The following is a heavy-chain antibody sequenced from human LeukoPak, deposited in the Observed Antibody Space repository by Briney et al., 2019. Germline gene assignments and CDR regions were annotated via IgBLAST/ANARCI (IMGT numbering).Heavy chain of an antibody. Sequence: SETLSLTCTVSGGSIGSFYWSWIRQPPGKGLEWIGYIYYSGSTNYNPSLKSRVTISVDTSKNQFSLKLSSVTAADTAVYYCARGRSSMVRGYYYYYMDVWGKGTTVTISS. J-gene: IGHJ6*03. CDR1: GGSIGSFY. CDR2: IYYSGST. V-gene: IGHV4-59*01. D-gene: IGHD3-10*01. CDR3: ARGRSSMVRGYYYYYMDV.